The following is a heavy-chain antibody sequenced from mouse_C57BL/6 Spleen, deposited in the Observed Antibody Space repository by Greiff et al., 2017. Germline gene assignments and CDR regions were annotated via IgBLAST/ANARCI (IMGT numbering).Heavy chain of an antibody. D-gene: IGHD4-1*01. J-gene: IGHJ4*01. CDR3: ATGGSSMDY. V-gene: IGHV1-22*01. CDR2: INPNNGGT. CDR1: GYTFTDYN. Sequence: EVQRVESGPELVKPGASVKLSCKASGYTFTDYNMHWVKQSHGKSLEWIGYINPNNGGTSYNQKFKGKATLTVNKSSSTAYMELRSLTSEDSAVYYCATGGSSMDYWGQGTSVTVSS.